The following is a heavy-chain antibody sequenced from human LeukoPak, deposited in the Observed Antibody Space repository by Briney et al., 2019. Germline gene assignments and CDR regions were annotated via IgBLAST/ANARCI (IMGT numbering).Heavy chain of an antibody. D-gene: IGHD6-19*01. CDR2: ITSKACGRTT. CDR3: TRGRIAVAETHGDFVY. Sequence: GGSLRLSCTASGFTFGDYAMRWVRQAPGKGLEWVGFITSKACGRTTEYSASMKGRFTISRDDSKSIAYLQMNSLKTEDTAVCYCTRGRIAVAETHGDFVYWRQGTLVTGSS. V-gene: IGHV3-49*04. CDR1: GFTFGDYA. J-gene: IGHJ4*02.